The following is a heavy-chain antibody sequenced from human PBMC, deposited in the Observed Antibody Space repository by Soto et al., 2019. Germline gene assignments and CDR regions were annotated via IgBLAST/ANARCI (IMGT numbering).Heavy chain of an antibody. CDR1: GFTFSSYS. J-gene: IGHJ4*02. D-gene: IGHD1-7*01. V-gene: IGHV3-21*01. Sequence: EVQLVESGGGLVKPGGSLRLSCAASGFTFSSYSMNWVRQAPGKGLEWVSSISSSSSYIYYADSGKGRFTISRDNAKNSLYLQMNSLRAEDTAVYYCAREGYNWNYKGDYWGQGTLVTVSS. CDR3: AREGYNWNYKGDY. CDR2: ISSSSSYI.